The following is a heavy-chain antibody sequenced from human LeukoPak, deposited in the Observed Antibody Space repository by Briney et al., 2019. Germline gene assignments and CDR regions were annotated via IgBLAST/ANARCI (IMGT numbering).Heavy chain of an antibody. V-gene: IGHV4-4*02. CDR2: IYHSGST. CDR1: GGSLSSSNW. Sequence: SETLSLTYTVSGGSLSSSNWWSWVRQPPGKGLEWIGEIYHSGSTNYNPSLKSRVTISVDKSKNQFSPKLSSVTAADTAVYYCARARFFGVVIQSFDYWGQGTLVTVSS. D-gene: IGHD3-3*01. J-gene: IGHJ4*02. CDR3: ARARFFGVVIQSFDY.